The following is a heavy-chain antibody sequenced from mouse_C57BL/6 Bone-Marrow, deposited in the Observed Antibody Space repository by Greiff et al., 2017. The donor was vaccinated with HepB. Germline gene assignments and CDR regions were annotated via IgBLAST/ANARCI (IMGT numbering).Heavy chain of an antibody. V-gene: IGHV14-4*01. J-gene: IGHJ3*01. CDR2: IDPENGDT. D-gene: IGHD1-1*01. CDR1: GFNIKDDY. Sequence: EVKLMESGAELVRPGASVKLSCTASGFNIKDDYMHWVKQRPEQGLEWIGWIDPENGDTEYASKFQGKATITADTSSNTAYLQLSSLTSEDTAVYYCTTSDYYGSGFAYWGQGTLVTVSA. CDR3: TTSDYYGSGFAY.